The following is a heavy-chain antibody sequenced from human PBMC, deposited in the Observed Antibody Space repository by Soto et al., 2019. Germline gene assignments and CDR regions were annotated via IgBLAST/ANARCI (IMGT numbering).Heavy chain of an antibody. V-gene: IGHV3-21*01. CDR3: AIDRMPHDIFASYPRYHYYYMDV. CDR1: GFTFSSYS. CDR2: ISSSSSYI. D-gene: IGHD3-9*01. J-gene: IGHJ6*03. Sequence: EVQLVESGGGLVKPGGSLRLSCAASGFTFSSYSMNWVRQAPGKWLEWVASISSSSSYIYYADSVKGRFTISRDNAKNERYLQMNIRGGEYTAVYYFAIDRMPHDIFASYPRYHYYYMDVWGKGTTVTVS.